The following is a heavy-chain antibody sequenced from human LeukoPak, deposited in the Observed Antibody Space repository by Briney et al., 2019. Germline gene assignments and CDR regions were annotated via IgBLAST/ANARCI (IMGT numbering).Heavy chain of an antibody. D-gene: IGHD6-19*01. J-gene: IGHJ5*02. Sequence: SETLSLTCTVSGGSISSYYWSWIRQPPGKGLEWIGYIYYSGSTNYNPSLKSRVTISVDTSKNQFSLKLSSVSAADTAVYYCAGSGIAVAPPYAWFDPWGQGTLVTVSS. CDR3: AGSGIAVAPPYAWFDP. CDR2: IYYSGST. CDR1: GGSISSYY. V-gene: IGHV4-59*01.